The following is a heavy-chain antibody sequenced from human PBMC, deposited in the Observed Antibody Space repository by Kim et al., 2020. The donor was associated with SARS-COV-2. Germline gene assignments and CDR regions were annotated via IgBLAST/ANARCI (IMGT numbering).Heavy chain of an antibody. J-gene: IGHJ5*02. CDR3: ARVLGAITIFGVVIVNWFDP. CDR1: GGSISSGGYY. CDR2: IYYSGST. D-gene: IGHD3-3*01. Sequence: SETLSLTCTVSGGSISSGGYYWSWIRQHPGKGLEWIGYIYYSGSTYYNPSLKSRVTISVDTSKNQFSLKLSSVTAADTAVYYCARVLGAITIFGVVIVNWFDPWGQGTLVTVYS. V-gene: IGHV4-31*03.